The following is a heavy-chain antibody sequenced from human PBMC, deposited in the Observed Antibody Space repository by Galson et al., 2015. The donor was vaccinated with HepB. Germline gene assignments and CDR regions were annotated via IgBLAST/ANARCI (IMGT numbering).Heavy chain of an antibody. J-gene: IGHJ6*02. CDR3: ARDHGPRQLPTPWHPRYGMDV. D-gene: IGHD1-1*01. V-gene: IGHV3-21*01. Sequence: SLRLSCAASGFTFSSYSMNWVRQAPGKGLEWVSSISSSSSYIYYADSVKGRFTISRDNAKNSLYLQMNSLRAEDTAVYYCARDHGPRQLPTPWHPRYGMDVWGQGTTVTVSS. CDR1: GFTFSSYS. CDR2: ISSSSSYI.